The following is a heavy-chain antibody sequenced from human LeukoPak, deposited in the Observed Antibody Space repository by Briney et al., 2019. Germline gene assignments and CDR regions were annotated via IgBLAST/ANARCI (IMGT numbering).Heavy chain of an antibody. CDR3: GTCGGDCY. V-gene: IGHV4-39*01. D-gene: IGHD2-21*02. Sequence: KPSETLSLTCSVLGGSVSSSSHHWGWIRQPPGKGLEWIASINYGGSTYYNPSLRGRVAISVDTSKNQFSLELTSVTAADTAVYHCGTCGGDCYWGKGTLAAVSS. CDR2: INYGGST. CDR1: GGSVSSSSHH. J-gene: IGHJ4*02.